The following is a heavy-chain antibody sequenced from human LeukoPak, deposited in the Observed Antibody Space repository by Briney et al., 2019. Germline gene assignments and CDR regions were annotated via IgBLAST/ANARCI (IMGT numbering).Heavy chain of an antibody. D-gene: IGHD1-14*01. CDR1: GGTFSSYA. CDR3: ARGAVAPNLPFDY. CDR2: INAGNGDT. Sequence: ASVKVSCKASGGTFSSYAISWVRQAPGQRLEWMGWINAGNGDTKYSQKFQGRVTITRDTSASAGYMELSSLTSEDTAVYYCARGAVAPNLPFDYWGQGTLVTVSS. V-gene: IGHV1-3*01. J-gene: IGHJ4*02.